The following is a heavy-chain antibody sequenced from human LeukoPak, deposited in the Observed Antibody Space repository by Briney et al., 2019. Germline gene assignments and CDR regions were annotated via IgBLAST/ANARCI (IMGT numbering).Heavy chain of an antibody. CDR3: MRGYDI. CDR2: INGDGTST. V-gene: IGHV3-74*01. J-gene: IGHJ3*02. CDR1: GFIFSTQW. Sequence: PGGSLRLSCAASGFIFSTQWMHRVRQAPEKGLEWVSGINGDGTSTIYAGSVKGRFTISRDNAKNTLYLQMNSLRADDTAVYYCMRGYDIWGQGTMVTVSS.